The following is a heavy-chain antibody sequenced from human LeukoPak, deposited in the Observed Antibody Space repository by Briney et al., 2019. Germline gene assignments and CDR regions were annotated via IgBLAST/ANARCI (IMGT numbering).Heavy chain of an antibody. CDR1: GFTFSSYA. J-gene: IGHJ6*03. CDR3: SKPKAWGYFHYKGV. Sequence: GGSLRLSCAASGFTFSSYAMSWVRQAPGKGLEWVSAISGSGGSTYYADSVKGRFTISRGNTKNTLYLQMSSLRAEDTAVYYCSKPKAWGYFHYKGVWGKGTTVTVSS. D-gene: IGHD7-27*01. V-gene: IGHV3-23*01. CDR2: ISGSGGST.